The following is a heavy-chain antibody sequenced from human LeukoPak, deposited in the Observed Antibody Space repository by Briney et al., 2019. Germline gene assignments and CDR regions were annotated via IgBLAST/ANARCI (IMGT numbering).Heavy chain of an antibody. CDR3: ARGWGRGYSYGLDY. J-gene: IGHJ4*02. V-gene: IGHV1-18*01. CDR2: ISAYNGNT. CDR1: GYTFTSYG. D-gene: IGHD5-18*01. Sequence: ASVKVSCKASGYTFTSYGIRWVRQAPGQGLEWMGWISAYNGNTNYAQKLQGRVTMTTDTSTSTAYVELRSLRSDDTAVYYCARGWGRGYSYGLDYWGQGTLVTVSA.